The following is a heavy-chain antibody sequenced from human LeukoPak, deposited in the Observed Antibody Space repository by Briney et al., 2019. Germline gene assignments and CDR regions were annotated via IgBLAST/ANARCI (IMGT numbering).Heavy chain of an antibody. CDR1: GFTFSDFW. CDR2: IYYTGST. D-gene: IGHD6-19*01. Sequence: GSLRLSCAASGFTFSDFWMYWVRQAPGKGLEWIGTIYYTGSTYYNPSLRSRLTISVDTSKNQLSLKLSSVTAADTAVYYCAGGGSGWPTSVVVDYWGQGTLVTVSS. CDR3: AGGGSGWPTSVVVDY. V-gene: IGHV4-38-2*01. J-gene: IGHJ4*02.